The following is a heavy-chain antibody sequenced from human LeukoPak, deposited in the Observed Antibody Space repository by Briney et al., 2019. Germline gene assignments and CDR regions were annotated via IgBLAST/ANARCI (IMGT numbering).Heavy chain of an antibody. CDR3: AKGIAAAGTGDY. V-gene: IGHV3-23*01. D-gene: IGHD6-13*01. Sequence: GGSLRLSCAASGFTFSSYAMSWVRQAPGKGLEWVPAISGSGGSTYYADSVKGRFTISRDNSKNTLYLQMNSLRAEDTAVYYCAKGIAAAGTGDYWGQGTLVTVSS. CDR2: ISGSGGST. J-gene: IGHJ4*02. CDR1: GFTFSSYA.